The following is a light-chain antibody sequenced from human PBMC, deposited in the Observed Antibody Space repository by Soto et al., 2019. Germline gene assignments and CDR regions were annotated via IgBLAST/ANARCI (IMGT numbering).Light chain of an antibody. Sequence: EIVLTQSPGTLSLSPGERATLSCRASQSVSTNFLAWYQQKPGQAPRLLIYGASTRVAGISDRFSGSGSGTDFTLTISSLEPADFAMYYCQQYGSSPRTFGQGTKVDIK. CDR1: QSVSTNF. CDR2: GAS. J-gene: IGKJ1*01. V-gene: IGKV3-20*01. CDR3: QQYGSSPRT.